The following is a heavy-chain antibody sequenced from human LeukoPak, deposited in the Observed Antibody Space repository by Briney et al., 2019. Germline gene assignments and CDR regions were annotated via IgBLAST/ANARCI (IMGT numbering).Heavy chain of an antibody. V-gene: IGHV3-21*01. D-gene: IGHD2-15*01. CDR3: ARAPHCSGGSCPSGYFDY. J-gene: IGHJ4*02. Sequence: TGGSLRLSCAASGFTFSSYSMNWVRQAPGKGLEWVSSISSSSSYIYYADSVKGRFTISRDNAKNSLYLQMNSLRAEDTAVYYCARAPHCSGGSCPSGYFDYWGQGTLVTVSS. CDR1: GFTFSSYS. CDR2: ISSSSSYI.